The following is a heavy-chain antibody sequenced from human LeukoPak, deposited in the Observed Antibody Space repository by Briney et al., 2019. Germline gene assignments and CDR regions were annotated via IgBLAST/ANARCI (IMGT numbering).Heavy chain of an antibody. CDR3: ARGGIVVVPAAMGTPYYYYGMDV. Sequence: ASVKVSCKPSGYTFTSYAISWLRQAPGQGLEWMGWISTYSGNTNYAQKLQGRITMTIETSTSTAYMELRSLRSDDTAVYYCARGGIVVVPAAMGTPYYYYGMDVWGQGTTVTVSS. V-gene: IGHV1-18*01. J-gene: IGHJ6*02. CDR2: ISTYSGNT. D-gene: IGHD2-2*01. CDR1: GYTFTSYA.